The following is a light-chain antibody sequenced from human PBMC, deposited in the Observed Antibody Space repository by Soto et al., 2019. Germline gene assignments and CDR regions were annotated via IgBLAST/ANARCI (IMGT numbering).Light chain of an antibody. CDR1: SSNIGAGFD. CDR3: QSYDSSLSGYV. CDR2: GNV. J-gene: IGLJ1*01. V-gene: IGLV1-40*01. Sequence: QSVLTQPPSVSGAPGQRVTISCTGSSSNIGAGFDVHWYQQLPGTAPKLLIYGNVDRPSGVPDRFSGSKSGTSASLAITGLQAEDEADYCCQSYDSSLSGYVFGTETKLTVL.